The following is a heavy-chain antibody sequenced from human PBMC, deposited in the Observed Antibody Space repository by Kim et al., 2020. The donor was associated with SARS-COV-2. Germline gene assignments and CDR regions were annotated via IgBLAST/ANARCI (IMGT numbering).Heavy chain of an antibody. CDR1: GFTFSSYW. D-gene: IGHD3-10*01. CDR3: ARDGTYYYGSGSYS. J-gene: IGHJ4*02. V-gene: IGHV3-7*03. CDR2: IKQDGSEK. Sequence: GGSLRLSCAASGFTFSSYWMSWVRQAPGKGLEWVANIKQDGSEKYYVDSVKGRFTISRDNAKNSLYLQMNSLRAEDTAVYYCARDGTYYYGSGSYSWGQGTLGTVSS.